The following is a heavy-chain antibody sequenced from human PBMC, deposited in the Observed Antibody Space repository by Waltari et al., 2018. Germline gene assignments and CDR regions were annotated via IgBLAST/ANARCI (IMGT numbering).Heavy chain of an antibody. CDR1: GGSISSYY. CDR3: ARVGGSTGGPGVDY. Sequence: QVQLQESGPGLVKPSETLSLTCTVSGGSISSYYWSWIRQPPGKGLEWIGYIYYSGSTNYTPSLKSRVTISVDTSKNQFSLKLSSVTAADTAVYYCARVGGSTGGPGVDYWGQGTLVTVSS. CDR2: IYYSGST. D-gene: IGHD3-10*01. J-gene: IGHJ4*02. V-gene: IGHV4-59*01.